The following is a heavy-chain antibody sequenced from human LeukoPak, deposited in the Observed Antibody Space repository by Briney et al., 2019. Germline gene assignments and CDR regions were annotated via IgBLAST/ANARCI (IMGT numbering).Heavy chain of an antibody. Sequence: SETLSLTCSVSDNSISSYYWSWIRQPAGKGLEWIGRISTSGSSDYNPSLKSRVAVSVDTSKNQFSLKLVSVTAADTAVYYCARVGYYGSGSYYEAPSWGQGTLVTVSS. V-gene: IGHV4-4*07. CDR1: DNSISSYY. CDR3: ARVGYYGSGSYYEAPS. CDR2: ISTSGSS. J-gene: IGHJ5*02. D-gene: IGHD3-10*01.